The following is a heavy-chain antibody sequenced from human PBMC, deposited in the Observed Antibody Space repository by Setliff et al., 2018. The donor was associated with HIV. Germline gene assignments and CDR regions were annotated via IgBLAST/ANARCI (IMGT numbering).Heavy chain of an antibody. V-gene: IGHV3-7*01. CDR3: ARRAYCSSTTCFDN. J-gene: IGHJ4*02. CDR1: GFTFSNDA. CDR2: IRQDGTDK. Sequence: GSLRLSCAASGFTFSNDAMSWVRQAPGKGLEWVAKIRQDGTDKYYVDSVKGRFTISRDTSKNTLYLQMNSLRAEDTAVYYCARRAYCSSTTCFDNWGQGTLVTVSS. D-gene: IGHD2-2*01.